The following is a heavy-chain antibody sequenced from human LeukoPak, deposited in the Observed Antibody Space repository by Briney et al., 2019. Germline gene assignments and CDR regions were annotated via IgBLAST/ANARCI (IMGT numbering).Heavy chain of an antibody. D-gene: IGHD3-22*01. CDR2: ISSSYSYI. CDR3: ARGLRHYYYDSSGYPSDAFDI. J-gene: IGHJ3*02. Sequence: PGGSLRLSCAASGFTFSSYTMNWVRQAPGKGLEWVSSISSSYSYIYYADSVKGRFTISRDDAKNSLYLQMNSLRAEDTALYYCARGLRHYYYDSSGYPSDAFDIWGQGTMVTVSS. V-gene: IGHV3-21*04. CDR1: GFTFSSYT.